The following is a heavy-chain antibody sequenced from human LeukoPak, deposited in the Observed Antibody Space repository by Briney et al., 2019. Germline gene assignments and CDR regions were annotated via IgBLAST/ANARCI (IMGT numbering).Heavy chain of an antibody. CDR1: GFSFSSYD. CDR2: ISYDGRIK. CDR3: AKYGDPWYYFDF. V-gene: IGHV3-30*18. Sequence: GRSLRLSCAASGFSFSSYDMHWVRQAPGKGLEWVAIISYDGRIKKYADSVQGRFTVSRGNSKNTVFLQMDSLRSEDTAVYYCAKYGDPWYYFDFWGQGTLVAVSS. J-gene: IGHJ4*02. D-gene: IGHD2-21*02.